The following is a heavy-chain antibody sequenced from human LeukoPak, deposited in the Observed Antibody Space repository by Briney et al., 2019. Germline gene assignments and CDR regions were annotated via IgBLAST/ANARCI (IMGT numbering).Heavy chain of an antibody. Sequence: GGSLRLSCAASGFTFNSYEMNWVRQAPGKWLEWVSYISSSGTTIYYADSVKGRFTISRDNAKNSLYLQMNSLRAEDTAVYYCAREAVAGTGFDYWGQGTLVTVSS. V-gene: IGHV3-48*03. D-gene: IGHD6-19*01. J-gene: IGHJ4*02. CDR3: AREAVAGTGFDY. CDR2: ISSSGTTI. CDR1: GFTFNSYE.